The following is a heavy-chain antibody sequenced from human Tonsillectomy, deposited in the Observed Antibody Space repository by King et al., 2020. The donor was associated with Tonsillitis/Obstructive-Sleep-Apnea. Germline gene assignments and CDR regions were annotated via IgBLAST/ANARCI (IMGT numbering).Heavy chain of an antibody. Sequence: QLVQSGAEVKKPGASVKVSCKVSGYTLTELSMHWVRQAPGKGLEWMGGCDPEDGETIYAQKFQGRVTMTEDPSTDTAYLELSSLRSEEPAVYYCATLFTEPTNPHDAFDVWGRGTMVTVSS. CDR3: ATLFTEPTNPHDAFDV. CDR2: CDPEDGET. D-gene: IGHD1-14*01. V-gene: IGHV1-24*01. CDR1: GYTLTELS. J-gene: IGHJ3*01.